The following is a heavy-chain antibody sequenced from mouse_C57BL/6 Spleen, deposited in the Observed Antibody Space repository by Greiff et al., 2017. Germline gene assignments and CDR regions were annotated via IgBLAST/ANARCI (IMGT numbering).Heavy chain of an antibody. V-gene: IGHV1-52*01. CDR2: IDPSDSET. J-gene: IGHJ4*01. D-gene: IGHD2-4*01. CDR1: GYTFTSYW. Sequence: QVQLQQSGAELVRPGSSVKLSCKASGYTFTSYWMHWVKQRPIQGLEWIGNIDPSDSETHYNQKFKDKATLTVDKSSSTAYMQLSSLTSEDSAVYYCARGDYDLYYYAMDYWGQGTSVTVSS. CDR3: ARGDYDLYYYAMDY.